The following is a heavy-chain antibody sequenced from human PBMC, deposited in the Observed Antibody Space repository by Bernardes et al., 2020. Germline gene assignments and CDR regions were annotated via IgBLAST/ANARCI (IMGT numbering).Heavy chain of an antibody. J-gene: IGHJ6*03. CDR3: ARVGDSSKWIRYYYYMDV. V-gene: IGHV3-48*03. CDR1: GFTFTSYE. CDR2: ISKNANTI. Sequence: GSLRLACAASGFTFTSYEMNWVRQAPGKGLEWVSYISKNANTIYYADSVKGRFTISRDNAKNSLYLHMNSLRAEDTAVYHCARVGDSSKWIRYYYYMDVWGKGATVTVS. D-gene: IGHD6-13*01.